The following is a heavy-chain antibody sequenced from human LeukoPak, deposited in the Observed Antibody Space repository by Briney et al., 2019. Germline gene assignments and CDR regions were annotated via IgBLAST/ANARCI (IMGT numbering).Heavy chain of an antibody. Sequence: ASVKVSCKASGGTFSSYAISWVRQAPGQGLEWMGWISPYNDDTKYVQKFQGRVTMTTDISTSTAYMELRILRPDDTAMYYCARGGVGPWFDPWGQGTLVTVSS. CDR3: ARGGVGPWFDP. J-gene: IGHJ5*02. CDR2: ISPYNDDT. D-gene: IGHD2-15*01. CDR1: GGTFSSYA. V-gene: IGHV1-18*01.